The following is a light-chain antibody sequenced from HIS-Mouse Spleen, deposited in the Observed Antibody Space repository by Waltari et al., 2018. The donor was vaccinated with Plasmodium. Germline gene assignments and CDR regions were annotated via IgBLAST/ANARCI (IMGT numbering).Light chain of an antibody. CDR2: DDS. V-gene: IGLV3-21*03. J-gene: IGLJ2*01. CDR1: NIGRKS. CDR3: QVWDSSSDHVV. Sequence: SFVLIQPPSVSSAPGKPVTLTCGANNIGRKSVNWYQQKPCQATVLVVYDDSDRPSGIPERFSGSNSGNTATLTISRVEAGDEADYYCQVWDSSSDHVVFGGGTKLTVL.